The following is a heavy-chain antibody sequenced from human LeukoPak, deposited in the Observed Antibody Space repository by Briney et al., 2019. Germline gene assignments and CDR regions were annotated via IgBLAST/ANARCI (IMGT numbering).Heavy chain of an antibody. Sequence: GGSLRLSCEASGFTFSAYAMNWVRQAPGKGLEWVSYISSSGSTIYYADSVKGRFTISRDNAKNSLYLQMNSLRAEDTAVYYCARDWYYYDSSGYMRRADYWGQGTLVTVSS. D-gene: IGHD3-22*01. CDR3: ARDWYYYDSSGYMRRADY. J-gene: IGHJ4*02. V-gene: IGHV3-48*03. CDR1: GFTFSAYA. CDR2: ISSSGSTI.